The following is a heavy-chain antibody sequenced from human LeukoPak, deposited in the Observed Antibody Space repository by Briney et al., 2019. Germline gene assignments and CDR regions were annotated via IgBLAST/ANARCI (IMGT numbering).Heavy chain of an antibody. V-gene: IGHV4-4*07. CDR3: ARGRDYGNFFDY. CDR1: GGSISGYY. CDR2: IYFSGST. D-gene: IGHD4-17*01. Sequence: KASETLSLTCTVSGGSISGYYCSWIRQPAGKGLEWIGRIYFSGSTNYNPSLKSRVTMSVDTSKNLFSLRLSSVTAADTAVYYCARGRDYGNFFDYWGQGTLVTVSS. J-gene: IGHJ4*02.